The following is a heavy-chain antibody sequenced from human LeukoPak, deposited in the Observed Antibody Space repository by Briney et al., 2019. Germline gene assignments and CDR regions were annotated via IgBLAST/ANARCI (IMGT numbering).Heavy chain of an antibody. CDR2: ISGSGSTT. CDR3: ARPRLEYCSGGSCFDAFDI. J-gene: IGHJ3*02. Sequence: PGGSLRLSCAASGFTFSSYAMNWVRQAPGKGLEWVSGISGSGSTTYYADSVKGRFTISRDNSKNTLFLQMNSLTAEDTAIYSCARPRLEYCSGGSCFDAFDIWGQGTMVTVSS. CDR1: GFTFSSYA. D-gene: IGHD2-15*01. V-gene: IGHV3-23*01.